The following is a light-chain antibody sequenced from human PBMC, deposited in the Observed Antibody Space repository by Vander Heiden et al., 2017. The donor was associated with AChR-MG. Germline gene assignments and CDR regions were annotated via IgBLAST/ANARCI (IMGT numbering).Light chain of an antibody. V-gene: IGKV3-15*01. J-gene: IGKJ4*01. CDR3: QQYDTWPRLT. CDR2: GAS. CDR1: QSVSSN. Sequence: EIVMTQSPATLSVSPGERATLSCRASQSVSSNLAWYQQKPGQAPRLLIYGASTRATGIPARFSGSGSGTEYTLTISSLQSEDFAVYYCQQYDTWPRLTFGAGAKVAIQ.